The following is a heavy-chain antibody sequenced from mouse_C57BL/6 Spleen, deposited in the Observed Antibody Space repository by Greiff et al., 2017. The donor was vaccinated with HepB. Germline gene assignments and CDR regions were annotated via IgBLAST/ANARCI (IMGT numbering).Heavy chain of an antibody. CDR3: ARDGIYYDYDVYFDY. CDR2: IYPRDGST. Sequence: VQLQQSDAELVKPGASVKISCKVSGYTFTDHTIHWMKQRPEQGLEWIGYIYPRDGSTKYNEKFKGKATLTADKSSSTAYMQLNSLTSEDSAVYFCARDGIYYDYDVYFDYWGQGTTLTVSS. CDR1: GYTFTDHT. D-gene: IGHD2-4*01. J-gene: IGHJ2*01. V-gene: IGHV1-78*01.